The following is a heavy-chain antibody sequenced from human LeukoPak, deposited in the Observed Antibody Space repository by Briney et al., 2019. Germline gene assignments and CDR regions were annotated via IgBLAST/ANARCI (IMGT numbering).Heavy chain of an antibody. J-gene: IGHJ4*02. Sequence: PGGSLRLSCAASGFTFSSYWMSWVRQAPGKGLEWVANIKQNGSEKYYVDSVKGRFTISTDNAKNSLYLQMNSLRAEDTAVYYCARDWGGYGPTSHDYWGQGTLVTVSS. D-gene: IGHD3-16*01. CDR2: IKQNGSEK. CDR1: GFTFSSYW. V-gene: IGHV3-7*01. CDR3: ARDWGGYGPTSHDY.